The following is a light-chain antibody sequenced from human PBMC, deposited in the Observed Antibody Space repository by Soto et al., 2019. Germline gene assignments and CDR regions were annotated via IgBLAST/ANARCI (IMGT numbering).Light chain of an antibody. CDR2: EVN. V-gene: IGLV2-14*01. CDR3: SCSSYPRYLVV. Sequence: QSALTQPAAVSGSPGQSITISCTGTISDIGGYNYVSWYQQYPGKAPKLMIYEVNYRSSGVSDRFSGSKSGNTASLTISGLQAEEEADYYCSCSSYPRYLVVFGGGTKLTV. J-gene: IGLJ2*01. CDR1: ISDIGGYNY.